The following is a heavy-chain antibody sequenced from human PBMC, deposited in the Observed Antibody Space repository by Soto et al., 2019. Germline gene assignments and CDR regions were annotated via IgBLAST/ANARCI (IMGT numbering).Heavy chain of an antibody. D-gene: IGHD6-13*01. Sequence: ASVKVSCKASGYTFARSGISWVRQAPGQGLEWMGWISTYNGDTNYAQTFQGRVTMTRNTSTSTAYMEVSSLRSEDTAVYYCARRGYSSSWYYYYYYGMDVWGQGTTVTVSS. CDR3: ARRGYSSSWYYYYYYGMDV. J-gene: IGHJ6*02. V-gene: IGHV1-18*01. CDR2: ISTYNGDT. CDR1: GYTFARSG.